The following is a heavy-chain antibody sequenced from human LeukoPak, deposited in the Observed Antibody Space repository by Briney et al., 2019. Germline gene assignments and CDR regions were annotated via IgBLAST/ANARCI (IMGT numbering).Heavy chain of an antibody. CDR3: ATDVETGS. J-gene: IGHJ5*02. Sequence: ASVKVSCKASGYTFIDDYIYWLRQAPGQGPEYMGWINPKSGDSRFVEKFQGRVTLTRDTSIRTTYLELKRLRCDDTAVYYCATDVETGSWGQGTLVTVPS. CDR1: GYTFIDDY. V-gene: IGHV1-2*02. D-gene: IGHD2-21*02. CDR2: INPKSGDS.